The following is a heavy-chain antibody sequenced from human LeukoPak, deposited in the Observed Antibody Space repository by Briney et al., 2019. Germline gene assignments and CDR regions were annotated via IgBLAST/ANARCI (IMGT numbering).Heavy chain of an antibody. V-gene: IGHV3-23*01. Sequence: PGGSLRLSCAASGFTFGSYAMTWVRQAPGKGLEWVSSIDASGDSTYYADSVKGRFTISRDNSKNTFYLQMNTLRADDTAVYYCAKGSGSGWYGWFAPWGQGTLVTVSS. D-gene: IGHD6-19*01. CDR3: AKGSGSGWYGWFAP. CDR2: IDASGDST. J-gene: IGHJ5*02. CDR1: GFTFGSYA.